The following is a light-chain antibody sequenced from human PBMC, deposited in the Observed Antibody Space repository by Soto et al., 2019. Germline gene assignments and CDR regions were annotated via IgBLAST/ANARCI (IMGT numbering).Light chain of an antibody. V-gene: IGKV1-5*01. CDR3: QQYKRYSYT. CDR2: DAS. CDR1: ESISNW. J-gene: IGKJ2*01. Sequence: DIQMTQSPSILSASVGDRVAITCRASESISNWLAWYQQKPGKAPKVLIYDASRLQSGVPERFSGSGSGKEFTLTISSLQADDIATYCCQQYKRYSYTFGQGTNREI.